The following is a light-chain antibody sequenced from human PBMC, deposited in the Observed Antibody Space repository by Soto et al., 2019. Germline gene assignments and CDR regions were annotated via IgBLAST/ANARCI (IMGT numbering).Light chain of an antibody. CDR1: LSLPSRS. V-gene: IGKV3-20*01. CDR3: QQYGSSST. CDR2: AAS. Sequence: ELVLTQSPGTLSLSPGDRGTLSCRASLSLPSRSLAWYQQRPGQAPRVLISAASTRAAGIPDRFSGSGSGTDFTLTISRLEPEDFAVYYCQQYGSSSTIGQGTRLEIK. J-gene: IGKJ5*01.